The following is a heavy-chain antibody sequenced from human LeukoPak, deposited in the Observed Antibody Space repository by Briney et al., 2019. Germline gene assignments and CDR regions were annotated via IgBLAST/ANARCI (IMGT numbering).Heavy chain of an antibody. CDR3: VKHYDSRGSIFYY. V-gene: IGHV3-23*01. CDR2: IPGDSRDT. Sequence: PGGSLRLSCAASGFTFSSHYMAWVRQAPGRALELVSAIPGDSRDTVYADSVKGRFTISRDNSKNTLYLQMNSLRAEDTAIYYCVKHYDSRGSIFYYWGQGTLVSVSS. CDR1: GFTFSSHY. J-gene: IGHJ4*02. D-gene: IGHD3-22*01.